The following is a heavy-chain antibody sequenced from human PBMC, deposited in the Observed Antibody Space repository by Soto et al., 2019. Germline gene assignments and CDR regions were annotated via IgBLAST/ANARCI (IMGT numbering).Heavy chain of an antibody. D-gene: IGHD1-26*01. CDR3: AKVLAGGSHWVYYHYGMDV. V-gene: IGHV3-23*01. J-gene: IGHJ6*02. Sequence: HPGGSLRLSCAASGFTVSNYVMTWVRQAPGKGLEWVSAISGSGGSTHYADSVKGRFTISRDNPKNTVYLHMNSLRAEDTAVYYCAKVLAGGSHWVYYHYGMDVWGQGTTVTAP. CDR1: GFTVSNYV. CDR2: ISGSGGST.